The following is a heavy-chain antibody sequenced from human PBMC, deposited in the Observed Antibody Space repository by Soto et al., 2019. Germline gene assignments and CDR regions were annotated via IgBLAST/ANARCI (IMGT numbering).Heavy chain of an antibody. CDR3: ARGSSSSRSFYYYGLDV. D-gene: IGHD6-6*01. J-gene: IGHJ6*04. V-gene: IGHV3-72*01. Sequence: EVQLVESGGGLVQPGGSLRLSCAASGFTFSDHYMDWVRQAPGKGLEWIGRIRDKANSYTTEYAASVKGRFSVSRDDSESSLYLQMNSLKTDDTATYYCARGSSSSRSFYYYGLDVWGKGTTVTVSS. CDR1: GFTFSDHY. CDR2: IRDKANSYTT.